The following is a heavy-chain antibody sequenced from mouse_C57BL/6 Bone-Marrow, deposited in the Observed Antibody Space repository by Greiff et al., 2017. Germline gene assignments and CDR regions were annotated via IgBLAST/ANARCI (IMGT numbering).Heavy chain of an antibody. Sequence: VQLQQSGAELVRPGASVTLSCKASGYTFTDYEMHWVKQTPVHGLEWIGAIDPETGGTAYNQKFKGKAILTADKSSSTAYMELRSLTSEDSAVYYCTRERLDYGSSYVGGYWYFDVWGTGTTVTVSS. V-gene: IGHV1-15*01. CDR2: IDPETGGT. CDR1: GYTFTDYE. D-gene: IGHD1-1*01. J-gene: IGHJ1*03. CDR3: TRERLDYGSSYVGGYWYFDV.